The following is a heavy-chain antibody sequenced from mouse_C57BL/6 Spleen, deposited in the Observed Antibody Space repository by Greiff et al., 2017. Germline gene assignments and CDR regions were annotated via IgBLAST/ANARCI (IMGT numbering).Heavy chain of an antibody. CDR3: ARFDYDEDYYYAMDY. D-gene: IGHD2-4*01. CDR1: GYTFTSYG. CDR2: IYPRSGNT. Sequence: VQLVESGAELARPGASVKLSCKASGYTFTSYGISWVKQRTGQGLEWIGEIYPRSGNTYYNEKFKGKATLTADKSSSTAYMELRSLTSEDSAVYFCARFDYDEDYYYAMDYWGQGTSVTVSS. V-gene: IGHV1-81*01. J-gene: IGHJ4*01.